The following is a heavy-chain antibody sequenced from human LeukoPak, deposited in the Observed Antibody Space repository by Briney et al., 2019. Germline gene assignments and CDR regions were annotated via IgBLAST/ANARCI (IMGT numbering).Heavy chain of an antibody. J-gene: IGHJ4*02. D-gene: IGHD2-2*01. V-gene: IGHV1-2*02. Sequence: ASVKVSCKASGYTFTVYYMHWVRQAPGQGLEWMAWINPNSGGTYYAQNFHDRITMTRDTSIGTAYMELSRLRSDDTAIYYCARANALYCSSTSCLFDYWGQGTLVTVSS. CDR3: ARANALYCSSTSCLFDY. CDR1: GYTFTVYY. CDR2: INPNSGGT.